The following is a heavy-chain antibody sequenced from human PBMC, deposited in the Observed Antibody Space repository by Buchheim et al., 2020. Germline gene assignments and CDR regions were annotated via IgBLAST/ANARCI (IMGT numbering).Heavy chain of an antibody. CDR2: IWYDGSNK. CDR1: GFTFSSYG. J-gene: IGHJ6*02. V-gene: IGHV3-33*01. D-gene: IGHD3-9*01. CDR3: ARDRGPLLTGYQYYYYYGMDV. Sequence: QVQLVESGGGVVQPGRSLRLSCAASGFTFSSYGMHWVRQAPGKGLEWVAVIWYDGSNKYYADSVKGRFTISRDNSKNTLYLQMNSLRAEDTAVYYCARDRGPLLTGYQYYYYYGMDVWGQGTT.